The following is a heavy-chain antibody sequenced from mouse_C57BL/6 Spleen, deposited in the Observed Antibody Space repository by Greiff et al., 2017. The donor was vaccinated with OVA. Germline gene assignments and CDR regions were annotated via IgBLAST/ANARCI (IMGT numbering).Heavy chain of an antibody. V-gene: IGHV1-22*01. CDR2: INPNNGGT. CDR1: GYTFTDYN. J-gene: IGHJ1*03. D-gene: IGHD1-1*01. Sequence: EVQLQQSGPELVKPGASVKMSCKASGYTFTDYNMHWVKQSHGKSLEWIGYINPNNGGTSYNQQFKGKATLTVNKSSSTAYMELRSLTSEDSAVYYCARRTTVVATDWYFDVWGTGTTVTVSS. CDR3: ARRTTVVATDWYFDV.